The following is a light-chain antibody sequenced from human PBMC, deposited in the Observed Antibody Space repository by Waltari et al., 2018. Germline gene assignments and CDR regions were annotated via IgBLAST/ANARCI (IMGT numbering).Light chain of an antibody. Sequence: DIVMTQSPASLAVSLGERATINCKTSQSVLYSSNKKNHLAWYQQKPGQPPKLLIHWASTRESGVPDRFSGSGSGTDFTLTISSLQAEDVAVYYCQQYYSTPWTFGQGTKVEIK. CDR2: WAS. J-gene: IGKJ1*01. V-gene: IGKV4-1*01. CDR1: QSVLYSSNKKNH. CDR3: QQYYSTPWT.